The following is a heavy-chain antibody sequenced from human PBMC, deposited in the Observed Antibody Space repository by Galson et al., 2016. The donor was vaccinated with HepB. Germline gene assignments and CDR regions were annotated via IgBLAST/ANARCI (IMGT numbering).Heavy chain of an antibody. D-gene: IGHD3-16*01. CDR3: AKDTSWVLDF. V-gene: IGHV3-23*01. Sequence: SLRLSCAASGFSFSSYAMCWVRQAPGKGLEWVSAIVDSGVTTYYADSVRGRFTISRDHSKSTLYLQMNSLRAEDTAVYYCAKDTSWVLDFWGQGNLVTVSS. CDR2: IVDSGVTT. J-gene: IGHJ4*02. CDR1: GFSFSSYA.